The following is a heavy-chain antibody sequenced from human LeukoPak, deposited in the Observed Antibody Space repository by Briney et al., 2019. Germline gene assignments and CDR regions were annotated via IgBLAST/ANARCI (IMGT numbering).Heavy chain of an antibody. J-gene: IGHJ4*02. Sequence: PSETLSLTCTVSGYSISSGYYWGWIRQPPGKGLEWIGSIYHSGSTYYNPSLKSRVTISVDTSKNQFSLKLSSVTAADTAVYYCARGWLQFQVDYWGQGTLVTVSS. CDR1: GYSISSGYY. CDR2: IYHSGST. CDR3: ARGWLQFQVDY. D-gene: IGHD5-24*01. V-gene: IGHV4-38-2*02.